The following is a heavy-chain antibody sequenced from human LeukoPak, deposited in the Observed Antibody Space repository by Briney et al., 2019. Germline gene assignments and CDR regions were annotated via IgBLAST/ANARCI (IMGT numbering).Heavy chain of an antibody. V-gene: IGHV3-15*01. Sequence: GGSLRLSCATSGVSFTTAWMSWVRQAPGKGLEWVGRIKSKTDGGTIDYAAPVKGRFTISRDDSKDTLYLQMNSLKTEDTAVYYCTTDLLGLCSSTGCYGNWLDPWGQGTLVTVSS. D-gene: IGHD2-2*01. CDR3: TTDLLGLCSSTGCYGNWLDP. CDR1: GVSFTTAW. CDR2: IKSKTDGGTI. J-gene: IGHJ5*02.